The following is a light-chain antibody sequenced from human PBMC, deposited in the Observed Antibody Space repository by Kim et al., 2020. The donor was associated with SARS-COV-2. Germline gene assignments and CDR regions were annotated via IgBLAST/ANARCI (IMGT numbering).Light chain of an antibody. CDR1: SRDVGNYKR. Sequence: PEQSDTISCTRTSRDVGNYKRVSGYQQPPGTVPKLIIYEVSNRPSGVPDRFSASKSGNTASLTISGLQAEDEADYYCTSYTGISVVFGGGTQLTVL. CDR3: TSYTGISVV. V-gene: IGLV2-18*02. CDR2: EVS. J-gene: IGLJ2*01.